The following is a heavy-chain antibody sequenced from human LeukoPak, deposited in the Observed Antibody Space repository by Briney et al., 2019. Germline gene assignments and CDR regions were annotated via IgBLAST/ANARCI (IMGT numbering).Heavy chain of an antibody. D-gene: IGHD6-13*01. J-gene: IGHJ6*03. CDR1: GYTFTSYD. CDR2: MNPNSGNT. V-gene: IGHV1-8*03. CDR3: ARVIAAAAYPNYYYYYYMDV. Sequence: ASVKVSCKASGYTFTSYDINWVRQATGQGLEWMGWMNPNSGNTGYAQKFQGRVTITRNTSISTAYMELSSLRSEDTAVYYCARVIAAAAYPNYYYYYYMDVWGKGTTVTISS.